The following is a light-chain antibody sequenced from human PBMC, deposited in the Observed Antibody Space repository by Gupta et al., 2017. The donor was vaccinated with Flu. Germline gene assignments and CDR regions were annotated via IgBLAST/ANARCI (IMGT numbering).Light chain of an antibody. CDR2: GAS. Sequence: AILSVSPGGRATLSCRASQSVSSNLAWYQQKPGQAPRLLIHGASTRATGIPARFSGSGSGTEFTLTISSLQSEDFAVYYCQQYNIWPPWTFGQGTKVEIK. CDR1: QSVSSN. V-gene: IGKV3-15*01. J-gene: IGKJ1*01. CDR3: QQYNIWPPWT.